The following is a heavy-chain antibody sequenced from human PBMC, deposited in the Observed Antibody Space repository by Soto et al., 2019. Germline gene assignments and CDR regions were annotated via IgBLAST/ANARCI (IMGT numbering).Heavy chain of an antibody. D-gene: IGHD7-27*01. Sequence: GASVKVSCKASGYTFTGYYMHWVRQAPGQGLEWMGWIDPNSGGTNYAQKFQGWVTISVDTPKNQFSLKLSSVTAADTAVYYCAKNWNWGSLVHWGQGTLVTVSS. V-gene: IGHV1-2*04. CDR3: AKNWNWGSLVH. J-gene: IGHJ4*02. CDR2: IDPNSGGT. CDR1: GYTFTGYY.